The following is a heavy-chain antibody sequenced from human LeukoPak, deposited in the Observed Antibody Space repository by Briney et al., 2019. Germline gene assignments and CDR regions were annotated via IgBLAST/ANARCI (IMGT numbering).Heavy chain of an antibody. V-gene: IGHV4-59*01. D-gene: IGHD3-16*01. J-gene: IGHJ3*02. CDR1: GGSISSYH. Sequence: SETLSLTCIVSGGSISSYHWSWIRQPPGKGLEWIGYIYYSGSTNYNPSLKSRVTISVDTSKNQFSLKLSSVTAADTAVYYCARGDTVYDYVWGTMGAFDIWGQGTMVTVSS. CDR3: ARGDTVYDYVWGTMGAFDI. CDR2: IYYSGST.